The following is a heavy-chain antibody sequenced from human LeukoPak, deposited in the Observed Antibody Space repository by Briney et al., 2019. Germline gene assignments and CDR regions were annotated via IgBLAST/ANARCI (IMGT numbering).Heavy chain of an antibody. Sequence: GGSLRLSCAASGFTASSNYMSWVRQAPGKGLEWVSVIYSGGSTYYADSVKGRFTISRDNSKNTLYLQMNCLRAEDTAVYYCASGMGPYYYYGMDVWGQGTTVTVSS. CDR2: IYSGGST. D-gene: IGHD1-14*01. CDR3: ASGMGPYYYYGMDV. J-gene: IGHJ6*02. V-gene: IGHV3-53*01. CDR1: GFTASSNY.